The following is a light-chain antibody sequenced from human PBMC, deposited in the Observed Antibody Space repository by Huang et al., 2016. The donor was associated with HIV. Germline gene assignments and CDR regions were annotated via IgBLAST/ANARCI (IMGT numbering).Light chain of an antibody. V-gene: IGKV3-15*01. CDR1: QIISSN. CDR2: DAS. J-gene: IGKJ4*01. Sequence: EIVMTLSPATLSVSPGDTATLSCRASQIISSNLAWYQQNPGQAPRLLIYDASTSATGVPARFSGSGSGTEFTLTISSLQSEDFAVYYCQQYNNWPRTFGGGTKVEIK. CDR3: QQYNNWPRT.